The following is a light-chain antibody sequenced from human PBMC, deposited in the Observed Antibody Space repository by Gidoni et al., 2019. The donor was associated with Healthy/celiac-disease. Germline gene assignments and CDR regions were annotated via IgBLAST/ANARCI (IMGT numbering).Light chain of an antibody. Sequence: DIQMTQSPSSLSASVGDRVTITCRARQSISSYLNWYQQKPGKAPKLLIYASSSLQSGVPSRFSGSGSGTDSTLTISSLQPEDFATYYCQQSYSTPRTFGQGTKVEIK. CDR1: QSISSY. V-gene: IGKV1-39*01. CDR2: ASS. J-gene: IGKJ1*01. CDR3: QQSYSTPRT.